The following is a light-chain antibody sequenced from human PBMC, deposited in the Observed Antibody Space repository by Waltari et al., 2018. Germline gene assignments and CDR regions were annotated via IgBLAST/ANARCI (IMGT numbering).Light chain of an antibody. CDR1: SSDVGGYTF. Sequence: QSALSQPASVSGPPGQSIPIPCPGTSSDVGGYTFVHWYQQHTVKAPQLMISEVSTRPSGVSNRFSASKSGNTASLTISGHQAEDEADYYCSSYTSGSTLVVFGGGTKLTVL. CDR2: EVS. CDR3: SSYTSGSTLVV. J-gene: IGLJ2*01. V-gene: IGLV2-14*01.